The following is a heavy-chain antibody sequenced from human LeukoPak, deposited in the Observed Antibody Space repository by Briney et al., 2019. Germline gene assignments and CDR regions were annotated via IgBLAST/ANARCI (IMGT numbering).Heavy chain of an antibody. Sequence: SETLSLTCTVSVGSISSGRYYWSWIRQHPGRGLEWIGYIYYSGSTYYNPSLKSRVTISVDTSKNQFSLKLSSVTAADTAVYYCARSQLVLDYYYGMDVWGQGTTVTVSS. D-gene: IGHD6-6*01. CDR2: IYYSGST. CDR1: VGSISSGRYY. CDR3: ARSQLVLDYYYGMDV. V-gene: IGHV4-31*03. J-gene: IGHJ6*02.